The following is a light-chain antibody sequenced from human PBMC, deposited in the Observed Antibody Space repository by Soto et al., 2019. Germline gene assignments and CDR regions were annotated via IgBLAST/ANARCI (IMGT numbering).Light chain of an antibody. V-gene: IGKV1-9*01. CDR2: SAS. J-gene: IGKJ1*01. CDR3: QQFNSYPPT. Sequence: DLQLTQSPSFLSASLGDRVTITCRASQGIGSFLAWYQQKPGIAPRLLIYSASTLQSGVSLRFIGSGSGTEFTLTISSLQSEDFATYYCQQFNSYPPTFGQGTKVEIK. CDR1: QGIGSF.